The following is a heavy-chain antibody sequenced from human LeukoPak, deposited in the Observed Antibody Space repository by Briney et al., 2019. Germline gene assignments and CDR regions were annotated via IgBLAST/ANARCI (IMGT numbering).Heavy chain of an antibody. J-gene: IGHJ4*01. Sequence: GGSLTLSCAASGCTFSSYAMRWVRLAPGKGLEWVSAISGSGDSTYYADSVKGRFTISRDNSKSTLYLQMNSLRAEDTAVYYCAKGTIIAARPGYFDYWGHGTLVTVSS. V-gene: IGHV3-23*01. CDR3: AKGTIIAARPGYFDY. D-gene: IGHD6-6*01. CDR1: GCTFSSYA. CDR2: ISGSGDST.